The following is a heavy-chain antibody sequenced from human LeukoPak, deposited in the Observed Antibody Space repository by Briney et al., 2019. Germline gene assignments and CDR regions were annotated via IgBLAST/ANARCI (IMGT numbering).Heavy chain of an antibody. Sequence: SETLSLTCTVSGGYISSYYWSWIRQPPGKGLECIGYISYSGSTNFNPSLQSRVTMSVATSKNQFSLKLNSVTAADTAVYYCAKAMSSAWNFDLWGRGTLVTVSS. CDR2: ISYSGST. D-gene: IGHD3-10*01. CDR1: GGYISSYY. V-gene: IGHV4-59*01. J-gene: IGHJ2*01. CDR3: AKAMSSAWNFDL.